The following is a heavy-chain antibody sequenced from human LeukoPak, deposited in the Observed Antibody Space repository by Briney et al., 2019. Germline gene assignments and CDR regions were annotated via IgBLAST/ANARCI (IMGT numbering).Heavy chain of an antibody. J-gene: IGHJ3*02. V-gene: IGHV3-15*01. D-gene: IGHD3-22*01. CDR2: IKSKTDGGTT. Sequence: GGSLRLSCAASGFTFCNAWMSWVRQAPGKGLEWVGRIKSKTDGGTTDYAAPVKGRFTISRDDSKNTLYLQMNSLKTEDTAVYYCTTNTATMIVPPSAFDIWGQGTMVTVSS. CDR3: TTNTATMIVPPSAFDI. CDR1: GFTFCNAW.